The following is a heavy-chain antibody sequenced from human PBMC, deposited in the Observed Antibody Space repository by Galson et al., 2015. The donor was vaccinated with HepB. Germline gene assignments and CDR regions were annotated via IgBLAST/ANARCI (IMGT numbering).Heavy chain of an antibody. CDR3: ASGLYYYGSGSYYTPMDV. D-gene: IGHD3-10*01. V-gene: IGHV4-39*01. Sequence: TLSLTCTVSGGSISSSSYYWGWIRQPPGKGLEWIGSIYYSGSTYYNPSLKSRVTISVDTSKNQFSLKLSSVTAADTAVYYCASGLYYYGSGSYYTPMDVWGQGTTVTVSS. CDR1: GGSISSSSYY. CDR2: IYYSGST. J-gene: IGHJ6*02.